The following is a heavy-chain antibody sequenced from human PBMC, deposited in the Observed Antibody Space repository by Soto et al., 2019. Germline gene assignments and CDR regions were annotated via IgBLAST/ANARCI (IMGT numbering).Heavy chain of an antibody. CDR1: GDSISTMNW. Sequence: HVQLQESGPGLVKPSGTLSLTCAVSGDSISTMNWWSWVRQPPGKGLEWIGEIHHSGSTNYNPSLRSRVTISVAKSKNQFSLKLTSVTAADTAVYYCARYDYGSGDDYNIDYWGQGTLVTVSS. CDR2: IHHSGST. D-gene: IGHD3-10*01. V-gene: IGHV4-4*02. J-gene: IGHJ4*02. CDR3: ARYDYGSGDDYNIDY.